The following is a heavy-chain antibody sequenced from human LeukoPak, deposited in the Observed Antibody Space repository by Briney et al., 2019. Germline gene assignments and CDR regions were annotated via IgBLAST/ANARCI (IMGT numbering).Heavy chain of an antibody. CDR3: TRRQHDILTGYYTYNWFDP. Sequence: GGSLRLSCAASGFTFRSSEMNWVRQAPGKGLEWVSYMSGNGNTIYYADSVKGRFTISRDNAKNSLYLQMNSLKTEDTAVYYCTRRQHDILTGYYTYNWFDPWGQGTLVTVSS. D-gene: IGHD3-9*01. V-gene: IGHV3-48*03. CDR2: MSGNGNTI. J-gene: IGHJ5*02. CDR1: GFTFRSSE.